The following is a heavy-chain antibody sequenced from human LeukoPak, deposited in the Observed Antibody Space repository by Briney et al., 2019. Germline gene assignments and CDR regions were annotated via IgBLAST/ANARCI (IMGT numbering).Heavy chain of an antibody. CDR2: ISYDGSNK. CDR3: ARYGGPHYDILFNWFDP. D-gene: IGHD3-9*01. Sequence: PGGSLRLSCAASGFTFSSYAMHWVRQAPGKGLEWVAVISYDGSNKYYADSVKGRFTISRDNSKNTLYLQMNSLRAEDTAVYYCARYGGPHYDILFNWFDPWGQGTLVTVSS. J-gene: IGHJ5*02. V-gene: IGHV3-30-3*01. CDR1: GFTFSSYA.